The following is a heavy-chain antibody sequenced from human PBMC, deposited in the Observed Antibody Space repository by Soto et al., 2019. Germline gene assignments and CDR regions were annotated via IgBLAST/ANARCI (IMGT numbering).Heavy chain of an antibody. Sequence: EVQLLESGGGLVQPGGSLRLSCAASGFTFSSYAMSWVRQAPGKGLEWVSAISGSGGSTYYADSVKGRFTISRDNSKNTLYLQMNSLRAEDTAVYYCANLGCWEWLPRAYYYGMDVWGQGTTVTVSS. V-gene: IGHV3-23*01. CDR3: ANLGCWEWLPRAYYYGMDV. J-gene: IGHJ6*02. D-gene: IGHD3-3*02. CDR2: ISGSGGST. CDR1: GFTFSSYA.